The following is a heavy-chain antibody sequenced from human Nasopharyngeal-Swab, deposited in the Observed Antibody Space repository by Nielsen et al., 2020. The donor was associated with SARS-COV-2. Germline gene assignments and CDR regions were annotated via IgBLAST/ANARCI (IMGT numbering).Heavy chain of an antibody. D-gene: IGHD4-11*01. Sequence: GESLEISCAASGFNVSNNYMTWVRQAPGKGLEWVSIIYSSGSIYHADSVKGRFIISRATSKNTLSLRMNSLRVEDTAVYYCASAVTGPLYWGQGTLVTVSS. J-gene: IGHJ1*01. CDR3: ASAVTGPLY. V-gene: IGHV3-53*01. CDR2: IYSSGSI. CDR1: GFNVSNNY.